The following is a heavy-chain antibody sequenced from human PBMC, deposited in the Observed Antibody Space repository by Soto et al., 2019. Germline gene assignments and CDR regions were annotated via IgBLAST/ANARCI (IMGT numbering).Heavy chain of an antibody. CDR1: GFTFSSYA. V-gene: IGHV3-23*01. CDR3: AVDLPGELLPTCFDT. Sequence: EVQLLESGGGLVQPGGSLRLSCAASGFTFSSYAMTWVRQAPGKGLEWVSGISVSGSSRYYADSVKGRFTISGDNPSNTVVVQVRSPIAEATALYYCAVDLPGELLPTCFDTWGAGTLVSVSS. D-gene: IGHD1-26*01. CDR2: ISVSGSSR. J-gene: IGHJ5*02.